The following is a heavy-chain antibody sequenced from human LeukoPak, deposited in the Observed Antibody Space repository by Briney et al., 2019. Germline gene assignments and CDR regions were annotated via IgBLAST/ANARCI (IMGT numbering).Heavy chain of an antibody. D-gene: IGHD2-2*01. Sequence: PSETLSLTCTVSGGSINIYYWSWIRQSAGKGLGWIGRIYTSGSTNYNPSLKSRVTMSVDTSKHQFSLKLSSVTAADTAVYYCARDVVTTTGDYFDYWGQGTLVTVSS. CDR2: IYTSGST. CDR3: ARDVVTTTGDYFDY. CDR1: GGSINIYY. V-gene: IGHV4-4*07. J-gene: IGHJ4*02.